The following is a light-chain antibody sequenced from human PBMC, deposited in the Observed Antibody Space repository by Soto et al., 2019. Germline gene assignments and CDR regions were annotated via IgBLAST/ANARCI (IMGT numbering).Light chain of an antibody. CDR2: DVS. Sequence: QSALTQPASVSGSPGQSITLSCTGTSSDFVDYNYVSWYQQYPGKAPKLMIYDVSNRPSGVSNRFSGSKSGDTASLTISGLQAEDEADYYCSSYTFMSTVLFGGGTKVTVL. CDR3: SSYTFMSTVL. J-gene: IGLJ2*01. V-gene: IGLV2-14*01. CDR1: SSDFVDYNY.